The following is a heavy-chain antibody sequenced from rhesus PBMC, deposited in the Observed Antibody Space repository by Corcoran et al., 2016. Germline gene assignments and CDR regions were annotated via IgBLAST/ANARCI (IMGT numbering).Heavy chain of an antibody. CDR3: GRTKSGSYSYVDY. CDR2: INPYKGNT. V-gene: IGHV1S2*01. D-gene: IGHD3-16*01. J-gene: IGHJ4*01. Sequence: QVQLVQSGAEVKKPGSSVKVSCKASGYTFSDYNIPWLRTFPRTGLEWMGWINPYKGNTKYTQKLQDRVTMTRDTSTNTAYMELSSLTSEDTAVYYCGRTKSGSYSYVDYWGQGVLVTVSS. CDR1: GYTFSDYN.